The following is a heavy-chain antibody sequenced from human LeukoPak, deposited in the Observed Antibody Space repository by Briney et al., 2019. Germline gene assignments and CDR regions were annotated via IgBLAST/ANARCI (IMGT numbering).Heavy chain of an antibody. Sequence: ASVKVSCKASGYTFTSYYMHWVRQAPGQGLEWMGRINPNRGGTNYEKKFQGRVTMTRDTSISTAYIELSRLRSDDTAVYYCARPNIAVAGGDFDYWGQGTLVTVSS. V-gene: IGHV1-2*06. CDR1: GYTFTSYY. D-gene: IGHD6-19*01. J-gene: IGHJ4*02. CDR2: INPNRGGT. CDR3: ARPNIAVAGGDFDY.